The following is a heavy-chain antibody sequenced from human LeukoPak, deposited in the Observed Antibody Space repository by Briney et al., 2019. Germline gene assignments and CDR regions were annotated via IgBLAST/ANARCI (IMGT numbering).Heavy chain of an antibody. CDR1: GFTFSSYE. CDR3: AKDLDASGRQNDYYYYGMDV. D-gene: IGHD3-10*01. J-gene: IGHJ6*02. CDR2: ISSSGSTI. Sequence: GGSLRLSCAASGFTFSSYEMNWVRQAPGKGLEWVSYISSSGSTIYYADSVKGRFTVSRDNAQNSLYLQMNSLRPEDTALYYCAKDLDASGRQNDYYYYGMDVWGQGTTVTVSS. V-gene: IGHV3-48*03.